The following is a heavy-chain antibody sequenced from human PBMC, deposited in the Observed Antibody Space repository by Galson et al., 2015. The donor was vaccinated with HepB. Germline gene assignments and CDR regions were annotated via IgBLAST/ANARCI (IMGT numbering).Heavy chain of an antibody. Sequence: SETLSLTCTVSGGSISGFYWSWIRQTPGKGLEWIGYIFHSGSTNYNPSLKSRVTISIDTSKNQFSLKLNSVTAADTAVYYCGRYCLSTTCYTDYYYYYGMDVWGQGTTVTVSS. CDR1: GGSISGFY. J-gene: IGHJ6*02. V-gene: IGHV4-59*08. CDR2: IFHSGST. CDR3: GRYCLSTTCYTDYYYYYGMDV. D-gene: IGHD2-2*02.